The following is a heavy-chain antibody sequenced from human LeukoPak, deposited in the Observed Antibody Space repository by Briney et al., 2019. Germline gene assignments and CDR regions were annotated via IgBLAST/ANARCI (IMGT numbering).Heavy chain of an antibody. CDR2: ISRNGGST. CDR1: GLTFSSYA. D-gene: IGHD2-15*01. J-gene: IGHJ6*04. V-gene: IGHV3-64D*06. Sequence: GGSLRLSCSASGLTFSSYAMHWVRPPPGKGLEYVSAISRNGGSTYYADSVKGRFTISRDNCKTTLYLQMSSLRAEDTAVYYCVKAGKLGYCSGGSCYSYYYYYGMDVWGKGTTVTVSS. CDR3: VKAGKLGYCSGGSCYSYYYYYGMDV.